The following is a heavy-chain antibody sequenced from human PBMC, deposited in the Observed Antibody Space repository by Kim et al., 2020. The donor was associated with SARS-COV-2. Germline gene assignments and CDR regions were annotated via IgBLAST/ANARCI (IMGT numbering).Heavy chain of an antibody. D-gene: IGHD3-10*01. V-gene: IGHV4-39*01. Sequence: SETLSLTCTVSGGSISSSSYYWGWIRQPPGKGLEWIGSIYYSVSTYYNPSLKSRVTISVDTSNNQFSLKLSSVTAADTAVYYCARQAREFLVRFNCFDPWVEGPLVTVSS. CDR2: IYYSVST. J-gene: IGHJ5*02. CDR1: GGSISSSSYY. CDR3: ARQAREFLVRFNCFDP.